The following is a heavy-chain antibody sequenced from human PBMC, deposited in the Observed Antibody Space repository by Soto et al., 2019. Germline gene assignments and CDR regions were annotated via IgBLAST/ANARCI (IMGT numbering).Heavy chain of an antibody. Sequence: QVQLQESGPGLVKPSGTLSLTCAVSGGSISSSNWWSWVRQPPGKGLEWIGEIYHSGSTNCNPSRKRRVTISVDQSENQFSLKLSSVTAADTAVYYCARVAVAGTRVDYWGQGTLVTVSS. V-gene: IGHV4-4*02. CDR3: ARVAVAGTRVDY. D-gene: IGHD6-19*01. CDR2: IYHSGST. CDR1: GGSISSSNW. J-gene: IGHJ4*02.